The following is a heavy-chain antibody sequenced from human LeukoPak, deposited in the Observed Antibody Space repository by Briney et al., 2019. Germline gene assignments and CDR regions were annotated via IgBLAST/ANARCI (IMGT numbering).Heavy chain of an antibody. J-gene: IGHJ4*02. V-gene: IGHV4-31*03. CDR1: GGSISSGGYY. CDR2: IYYSGST. D-gene: IGHD1-14*01. CDR3: ARWGLRGKNHLDY. Sequence: SETLSLTCTVSGGSISSGGYYWSWIRQHPGKGLEWIGYIYYSGSTYYNPSLKSRVTISVDTSKNQFSLKLSSVTAADTAVYYCARWGLRGKNHLDYWGQGTLVTVSS.